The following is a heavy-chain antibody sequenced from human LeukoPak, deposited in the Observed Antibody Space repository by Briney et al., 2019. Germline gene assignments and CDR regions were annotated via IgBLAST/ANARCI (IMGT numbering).Heavy chain of an antibody. D-gene: IGHD1-26*01. V-gene: IGHV3-64*01. Sequence: GGSLRLSCAASGFTFSSYAMHWVRQALGNGLEYVSAISSNGGSTYYANSMKGRFTISRDNSKNTLYLQMGSLRAEDMAVYYCARDAEIVGATYFDYWGQGTLVTVSS. CDR2: ISSNGGST. CDR3: ARDAEIVGATYFDY. CDR1: GFTFSSYA. J-gene: IGHJ4*02.